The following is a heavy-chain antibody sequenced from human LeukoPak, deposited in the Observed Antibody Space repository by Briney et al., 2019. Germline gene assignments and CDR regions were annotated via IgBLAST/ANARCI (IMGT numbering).Heavy chain of an antibody. CDR3: ANSGGSCYSSSCAFDI. CDR1: GFTFSSCA. CDR2: ISGSGGST. D-gene: IGHD2-15*01. Sequence: GGSLRLSCAASGFTFSSCAMSWVRQAPGKGLEWVSAISGSGGSTYYADSVKGRFTISRDNSKNTLYLQMNSLRAEDTAVYYCANSGGSCYSSSCAFDIWGQGTMVTVSS. J-gene: IGHJ3*02. V-gene: IGHV3-23*01.